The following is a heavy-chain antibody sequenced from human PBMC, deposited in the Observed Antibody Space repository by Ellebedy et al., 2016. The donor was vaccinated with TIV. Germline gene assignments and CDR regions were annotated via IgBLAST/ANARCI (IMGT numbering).Heavy chain of an antibody. D-gene: IGHD3-3*01. CDR2: ISHDGSNK. J-gene: IGHJ4*02. Sequence: GGSLRLSXAASGFTFSSYGMHWVRQAPGKGLEWVAVISHDGSNKNYADSVKGRFTISRDNSKNTLYLQMNSLRAEDTAVYYCAKDLDFWSDYQGMGPDYWGQGTLVTVSS. CDR3: AKDLDFWSDYQGMGPDY. V-gene: IGHV3-30*18. CDR1: GFTFSSYG.